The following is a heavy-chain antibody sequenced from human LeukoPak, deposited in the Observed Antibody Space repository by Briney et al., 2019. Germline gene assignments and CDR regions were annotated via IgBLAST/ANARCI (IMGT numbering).Heavy chain of an antibody. CDR2: MNPNSGNT. J-gene: IGHJ4*02. Sequence: ASVKVSCKASGYTFTSYDINWVRQATGQGLEWMGWMNPNSGNTGYAQKFQGRVTMTRNTSINTAYMELSSLRSEDTAVYYCARAPGSSGYYSFDYWGQGTLVTVSS. CDR3: ARAPGSSGYYSFDY. CDR1: GYTFTSYD. V-gene: IGHV1-8*01. D-gene: IGHD3-22*01.